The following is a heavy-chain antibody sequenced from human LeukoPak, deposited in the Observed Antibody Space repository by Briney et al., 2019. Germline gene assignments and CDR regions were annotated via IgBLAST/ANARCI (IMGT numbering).Heavy chain of an antibody. Sequence: SETLSLTCTVSGGXISSYYCSWIRQPPGKGLEWIGSIYYSGTTNYNPSLKSRVTISLDTSKNQFSLKLSSVTAADTAVYQCARGRWLQLPDYWGQGTLVTVSS. D-gene: IGHD5-24*01. CDR2: IYYSGTT. CDR1: GGXISSYY. CDR3: ARGRWLQLPDY. J-gene: IGHJ4*02. V-gene: IGHV4-59*08.